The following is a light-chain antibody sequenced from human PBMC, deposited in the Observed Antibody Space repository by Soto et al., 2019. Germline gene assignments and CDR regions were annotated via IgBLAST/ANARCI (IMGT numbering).Light chain of an antibody. CDR3: SSYTSSISYV. Sequence: QSVLTQPGSVSGSPGQSITISCTETSSDVGGYNYVSWYQRHPGEAPKLIIYDVSNRPSGVSDRFSGSKSGNTASLTISGLQAEDEADYYCSSYTSSISYVFGTGTKVTVL. CDR2: DVS. J-gene: IGLJ1*01. CDR1: SSDVGGYNY. V-gene: IGLV2-14*03.